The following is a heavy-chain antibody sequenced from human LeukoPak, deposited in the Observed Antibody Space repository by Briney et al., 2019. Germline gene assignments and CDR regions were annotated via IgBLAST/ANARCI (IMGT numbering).Heavy chain of an antibody. Sequence: SGPTLVNPTQTLTLTCTFSGFSLTTSGVGVGWIRQPRGKALEWLALIYWDDDKRYSPSLKTRLTITRDTSKNQVFLTMTNMDPVDTATYYCAHRPYSNGWYYFDYWGQGTRVTVSS. CDR2: IYWDDDK. J-gene: IGHJ4*02. CDR3: AHRPYSNGWYYFDY. CDR1: GFSLTTSGVG. V-gene: IGHV2-5*02. D-gene: IGHD6-19*01.